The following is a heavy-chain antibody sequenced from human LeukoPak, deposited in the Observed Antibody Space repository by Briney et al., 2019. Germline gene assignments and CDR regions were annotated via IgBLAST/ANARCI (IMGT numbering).Heavy chain of an antibody. J-gene: IGHJ4*03. CDR1: GFSFSSYA. CDR2: ISSSGSTI. Sequence: GGSLRLSCAASGFSFSSYAMSWVRQAPGKGLEWVSYISSSGSTIYYADSVKVRFTISKYNAKISLYLQMNSLRAEDTAVYYCARGGYYDSSGYDYWGHGTLVTVSS. V-gene: IGHV3-48*03. CDR3: ARGGYYDSSGYDY. D-gene: IGHD3-22*01.